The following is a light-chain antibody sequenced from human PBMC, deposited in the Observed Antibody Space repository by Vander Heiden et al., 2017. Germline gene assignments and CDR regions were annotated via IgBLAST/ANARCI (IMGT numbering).Light chain of an antibody. CDR3: QHRSNWPT. J-gene: IGKJ4*01. V-gene: IGKV3-11*01. CDR2: EAS. Sequence: EIVLTQSPATLSLSTGARATLSCRASQSIRSYLAWYQHKPGQPPRLLIYEASNRATGIPARFSGSGSGTDFTLTISSLGAEDFAVYYCQHRSNWPTFGGGSRWRSN. CDR1: QSIRSY.